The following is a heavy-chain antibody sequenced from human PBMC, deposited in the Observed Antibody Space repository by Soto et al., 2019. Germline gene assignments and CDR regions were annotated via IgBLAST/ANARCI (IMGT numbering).Heavy chain of an antibody. V-gene: IGHV5-51*01. J-gene: IGHJ4*02. CDR2: IYPGDSDT. CDR3: ARLDRIIITGTNWLPTHFDY. D-gene: IGHD1-20*01. CDR1: GYSFTSYW. Sequence: PGESLKISCKGSGYSFTSYWIGWVRQMPGKGLEWMGIIYPGDSDTRYSPSFQGQVTISADKSISTAYLQWSSLKASDTAMYYCARLDRIIITGTNWLPTHFDYCGQGTLVTVSS.